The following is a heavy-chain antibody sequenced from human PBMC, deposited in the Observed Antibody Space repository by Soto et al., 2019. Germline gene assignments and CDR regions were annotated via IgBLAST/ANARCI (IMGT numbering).Heavy chain of an antibody. Sequence: PGGSLRLSCAASGFTFSSYGMHWVRQAPGKGLEWVAVISYDGSNKYYADSVKGRFTISRDNSKNTLYLQMNSLRAEDTAVYYCASFGVHSYGLNYYYYGMDVWGQGTTVTVSS. CDR3: ASFGVHSYGLNYYYYGMDV. CDR2: ISYDGSNK. J-gene: IGHJ6*02. V-gene: IGHV3-30*03. D-gene: IGHD5-18*01. CDR1: GFTFSSYG.